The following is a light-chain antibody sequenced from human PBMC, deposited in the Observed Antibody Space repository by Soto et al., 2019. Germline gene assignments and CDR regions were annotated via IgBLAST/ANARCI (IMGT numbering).Light chain of an antibody. CDR2: WAS. Sequence: DIVMTQSPDSLAVSLGERATINCKSSQRVLYSSNNKNYLAWYQQKPGQPPKLHIYWASTRESGVPDRFSGSGSGTDFTLTISSLQAEDVAVYYCQQYYRPWTFGQGTKVEIK. CDR3: QQYYRPWT. CDR1: QRVLYSSNNKNY. V-gene: IGKV4-1*01. J-gene: IGKJ1*01.